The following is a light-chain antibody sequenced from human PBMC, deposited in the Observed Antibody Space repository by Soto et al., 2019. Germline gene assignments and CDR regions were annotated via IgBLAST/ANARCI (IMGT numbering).Light chain of an antibody. CDR2: DAS. CDR3: QQYNSYSSWT. CDR1: QSISSW. J-gene: IGKJ1*01. V-gene: IGKV1-5*01. Sequence: DIQRTQSPSTLSASVGDRVTITCRASQSISSWLAWYQQKPGRAPKLLIYDASTLESGVPSRFSGSGSGTEFTLTISSLQTDDFATYYCQQYNSYSSWTFGQGTKVDI.